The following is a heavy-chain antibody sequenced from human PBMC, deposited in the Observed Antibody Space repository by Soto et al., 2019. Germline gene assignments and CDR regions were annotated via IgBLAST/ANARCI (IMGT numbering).Heavy chain of an antibody. Sequence: SETLSLTCSVSGGSFSSGYYYWSWLRPPPGQGLEGVGNIYYSGNTYYNPSLKSRLIISVDTTKNQFSLQLKSMTAADTAVYYCAKLSCTSSTCYFPGWFDPWGQGTLVTVSS. D-gene: IGHD2-2*01. CDR2: IYYSGNT. V-gene: IGHV4-30-4*01. CDR1: GGSFSSGYYY. J-gene: IGHJ5*02. CDR3: AKLSCTSSTCYFPGWFDP.